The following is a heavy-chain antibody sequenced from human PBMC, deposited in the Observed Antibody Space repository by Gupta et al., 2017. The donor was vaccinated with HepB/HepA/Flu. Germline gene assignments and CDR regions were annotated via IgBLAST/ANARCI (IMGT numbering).Heavy chain of an antibody. D-gene: IGHD2-8*02. CDR2: IKEDGSKT. V-gene: IGHV3-7*04. CDR1: GFPFSPYW. Sequence: EVQLVESGGGLVQPGGSLRLSCAAPGFPFSPYWMSWVRQAPGKGLEWVANIKEDGSKTYYVDSVKGRFTISRDNAKNSLYLQMNSLRAADTAVYYCAGGHWWSDYCGQGTLVTVSS. CDR3: AGGHWWSDY. J-gene: IGHJ4*02.